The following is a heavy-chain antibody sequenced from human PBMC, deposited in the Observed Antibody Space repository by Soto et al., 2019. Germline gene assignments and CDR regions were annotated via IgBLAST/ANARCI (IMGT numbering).Heavy chain of an antibody. D-gene: IGHD2-8*01. V-gene: IGHV4-61*01. CDR1: GASVSSGSYY. Sequence: QVELQESGPGLVKPSETLSLTCKVSGASVSSGSYYWSWIRQPPGKGLEWIGYIYYTGTSDYNPSLKSRVTISIDTSKNQISLNLNSVTAADTAVYYCARALSTNEGWFDPWVQGRLVTVSS. J-gene: IGHJ5*02. CDR3: ARALSTNEGWFDP. CDR2: IYYTGTS.